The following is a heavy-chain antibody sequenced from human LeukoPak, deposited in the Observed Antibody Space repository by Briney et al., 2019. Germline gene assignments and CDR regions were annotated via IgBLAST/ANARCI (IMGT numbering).Heavy chain of an antibody. CDR2: IYYSGNT. CDR1: GGSISSGGYY. J-gene: IGHJ5*02. CDR3: ARITGTTEWFDP. V-gene: IGHV4-31*03. D-gene: IGHD1-20*01. Sequence: SRTLSLTCTVSGGSISSGGYYWSWIRQHPGEGLEWIGYIYYSGNTYYNPSLKSRVTISVDTSNNQFSLKLSSVTAADTAVYYCARITGTTEWFDPWGRGTLVTVSS.